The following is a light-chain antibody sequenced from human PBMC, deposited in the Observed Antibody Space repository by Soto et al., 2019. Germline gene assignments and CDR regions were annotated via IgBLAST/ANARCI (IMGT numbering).Light chain of an antibody. CDR2: GAS. J-gene: IGKJ1*01. V-gene: IGKV3-20*01. Sequence: EIVLTQSPGTLSLSPGERATLSCRASQSVTSNYLAWYQQKPGQAPRLLIYGASSRATGIPDRISGSGSGTDFTLTINSLESEDFAVYDCHQYGNSPWTFGRGTKVEIK. CDR3: HQYGNSPWT. CDR1: QSVTSNY.